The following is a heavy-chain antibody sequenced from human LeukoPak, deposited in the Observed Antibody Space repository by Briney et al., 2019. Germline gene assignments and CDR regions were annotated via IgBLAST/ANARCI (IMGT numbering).Heavy chain of an antibody. V-gene: IGHV3-30*04. CDR1: GFTFSSYA. Sequence: GGSLRLSCAASGFTFSSYAMHWVRKAPGKGLEWVAVISYDGSNKYYADSVKGRFTISRDNSKTTLYLQMNSLRAEDTAVYYCAREAPTLFDAFDIWGEGTMVTVSS. CDR3: AREAPTLFDAFDI. J-gene: IGHJ3*02. CDR2: ISYDGSNK.